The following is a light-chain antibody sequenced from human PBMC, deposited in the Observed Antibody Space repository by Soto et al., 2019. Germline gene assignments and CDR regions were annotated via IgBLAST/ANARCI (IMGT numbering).Light chain of an antibody. CDR2: EVN. CDR1: SNDVGRFNY. Sequence: QSALTQAPSASGSPGQSVTISCAGTSNDVGRFNYVSWYQRHPGKAPKLIIYEVNKRPSGVPDRFSGSKSGNTASLTVSGLQAEDDADYFCSSFVHGTSYVFGTGTKLTVL. CDR3: SSFVHGTSYV. V-gene: IGLV2-8*01. J-gene: IGLJ1*01.